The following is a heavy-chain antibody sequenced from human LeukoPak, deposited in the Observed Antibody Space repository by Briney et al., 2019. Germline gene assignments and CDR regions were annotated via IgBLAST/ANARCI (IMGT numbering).Heavy chain of an antibody. CDR1: GGSISSYY. CDR2: IYYSGST. D-gene: IGHD6-13*01. J-gene: IGHJ4*02. CDR3: ARATPGGYSSSWYVDY. V-gene: IGHV4-59*01. Sequence: SETLSLTCTVSGGSISSYYWSWIRQPPGKGLEWIGYIYYSGSTNYNPSPKSRVTISVDTSKNQFSLKLSSVTAADTAVYYCARATPGGYSSSWYVDYWGQGTLVTVSS.